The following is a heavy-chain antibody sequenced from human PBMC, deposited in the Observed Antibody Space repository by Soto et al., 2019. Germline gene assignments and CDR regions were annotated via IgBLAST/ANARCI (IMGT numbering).Heavy chain of an antibody. V-gene: IGHV4-39*02. CDR2: VYYSDTT. J-gene: IGHJ4*02. D-gene: IGHD2-8*02. CDR3: EREKITGLFDY. Sequence: SETLSLTCTVSGGSISSSDYWGWIRQPPGKGLEWIGSVYYSDTTYYNPSLKSRVTISVDTSKTQFSLKLNSVTAADTAVYYCEREKITGLFDYWGQGNLVNVS. CDR1: GGSISSSDY.